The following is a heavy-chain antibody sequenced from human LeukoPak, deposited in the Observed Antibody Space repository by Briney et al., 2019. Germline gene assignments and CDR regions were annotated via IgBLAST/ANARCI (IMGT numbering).Heavy chain of an antibody. Sequence: GGSLRLSCAASGFTFSSYSMNWVRQAPGKGLEWVSSISSSSSYIYYADSVKGRFTISRDNAKNSLYLQMNSLRAEDTAVYYCARDMGRITIFGVVRGLDYWGQGTLDTVSS. CDR2: ISSSSSYI. CDR3: ARDMGRITIFGVVRGLDY. CDR1: GFTFSSYS. D-gene: IGHD3-3*01. J-gene: IGHJ4*02. V-gene: IGHV3-21*01.